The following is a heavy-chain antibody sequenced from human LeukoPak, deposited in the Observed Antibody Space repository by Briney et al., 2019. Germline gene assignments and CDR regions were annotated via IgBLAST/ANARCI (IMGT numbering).Heavy chain of an antibody. D-gene: IGHD3-10*01. V-gene: IGHV1-18*01. Sequence: ASVKVSCKASGYTFTSYGISWVRQAPGQGLKWMGWISAYNDNTNYAQNLQGRVTMTTDTSTSTAYMELRSLRSDDTAVYYCARDATGLYYGSGSSHTRLDYWGQGTLVTVSS. CDR3: ARDATGLYYGSGSSHTRLDY. CDR1: GYTFTSYG. J-gene: IGHJ4*02. CDR2: ISAYNDNT.